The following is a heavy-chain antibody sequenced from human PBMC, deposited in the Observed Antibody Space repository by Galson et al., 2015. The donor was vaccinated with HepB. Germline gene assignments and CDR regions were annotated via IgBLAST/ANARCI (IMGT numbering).Heavy chain of an antibody. V-gene: IGHV1-18*04. D-gene: IGHD6-19*01. Sequence: SVKVSCKASGYTFTSYGISWVRQAPGQGLEWMGWISAYNGNTNYAQKLQGRVTMTTDTSTSTAYMELRSLRSDDTAVYYCASSLSSGWYDDYYYYGMDVWGQGTTVTVSS. J-gene: IGHJ6*02. CDR2: ISAYNGNT. CDR3: ASSLSSGWYDDYYYYGMDV. CDR1: GYTFTSYG.